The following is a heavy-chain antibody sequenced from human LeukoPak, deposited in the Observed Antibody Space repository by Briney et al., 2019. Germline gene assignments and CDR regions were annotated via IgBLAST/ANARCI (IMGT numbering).Heavy chain of an antibody. D-gene: IGHD3-3*01. CDR2: INHSGST. CDR3: ARHSTFFGVVIIKGRVRGPFDY. Sequence: SETLSLTCTVSGGSISSYYWSWIRQPPGKGLEWIGEINHSGSTNYNPSLKSRVTISVDTSKNQFSLKLSSVTAADTAVYYCARHSTFFGVVIIKGRVRGPFDYWGQGTLVTVSS. V-gene: IGHV4-34*01. J-gene: IGHJ4*02. CDR1: GGSISSYY.